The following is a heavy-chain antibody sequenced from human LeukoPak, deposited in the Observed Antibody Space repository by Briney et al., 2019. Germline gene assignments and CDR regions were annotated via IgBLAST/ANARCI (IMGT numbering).Heavy chain of an antibody. CDR1: GGSISSYY. D-gene: IGHD3-3*01. J-gene: IGHJ4*02. CDR2: IYYSGST. V-gene: IGHV4-59*01. Sequence: PSETLSLTCTVSGGSISSYYWSWIRQPPGKGLEWIGYIYYSGSTNYNPSLKSRVTIPVDTSKNQFSLKLSSVTAADTAVYYCARGEDFWSGYYAGFDYWGQGTLVTVSS. CDR3: ARGEDFWSGYYAGFDY.